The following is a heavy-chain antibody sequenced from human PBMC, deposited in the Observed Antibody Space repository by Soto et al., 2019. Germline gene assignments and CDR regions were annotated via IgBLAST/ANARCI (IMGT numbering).Heavy chain of an antibody. CDR3: ARYDYNGYYFDY. J-gene: IGHJ4*02. CDR1: GYTFSTYY. D-gene: IGHD4-4*01. Sequence: QVQLVQSGAEVKKPGASVKFSCKASGYTFSTYYMHWVRQAPGQGYEWMGIINPSGGSTTYAQKFQGRVTMTRDTSMTTVYMELSSLRSEDTAVYYCARYDYNGYYFDYWGQGTLVTVSS. CDR2: INPSGGST. V-gene: IGHV1-46*01.